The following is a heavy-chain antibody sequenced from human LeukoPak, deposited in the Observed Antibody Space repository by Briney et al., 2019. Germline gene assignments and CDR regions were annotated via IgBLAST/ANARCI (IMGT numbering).Heavy chain of an antibody. CDR1: GGSISGYY. V-gene: IGHV4-59*08. CDR3: ARLGHCSGGSCYFSD. D-gene: IGHD2-15*01. CDR2: IFYTGNT. J-gene: IGHJ4*02. Sequence: SETLSLTCTVSGGSISGYYWTWIRQPPGEGLEWIGYIFYTGNTNYNPFLSSRLTLSVDAPNNQFALTLRSVTAAHTAIYYCARLGHCSGGSCYFSDWGLGTLVTVAS.